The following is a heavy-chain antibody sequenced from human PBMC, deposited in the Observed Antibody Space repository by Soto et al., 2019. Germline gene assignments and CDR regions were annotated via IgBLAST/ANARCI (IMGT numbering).Heavy chain of an antibody. D-gene: IGHD4-4*01. J-gene: IGHJ6*02. Sequence: SETLSLTCSVSGGSVSSGSYYWSWIRQPPGKGLECIGYISYSGSTKYNPSHKNRFTISLDSSQNLFSLKLRSVTAADTAIYYSARDQGVTRDLYYHPMDVWGQGTTVTVSS. CDR2: ISYSGST. V-gene: IGHV4-61*01. CDR1: GGSVSSGSYY. CDR3: ARDQGVTRDLYYHPMDV.